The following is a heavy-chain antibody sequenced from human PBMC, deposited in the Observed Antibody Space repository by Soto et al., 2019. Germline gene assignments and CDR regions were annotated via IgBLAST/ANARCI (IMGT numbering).Heavy chain of an antibody. CDR2: ISYDGSNK. CDR1: GFTFSSYG. Sequence: ESGGGVVQPGRSLRLSCAASGFTFSSYGMHWVRQAPGKGLEWVAVISYDGSNKYYADSVKGRFTISRDNSKNTLYLQMNSLRAEDTAVYYCAKMSFYSSSSYFDYWGQGTLVTVSS. J-gene: IGHJ4*02. V-gene: IGHV3-30*18. CDR3: AKMSFYSSSSYFDY. D-gene: IGHD6-6*01.